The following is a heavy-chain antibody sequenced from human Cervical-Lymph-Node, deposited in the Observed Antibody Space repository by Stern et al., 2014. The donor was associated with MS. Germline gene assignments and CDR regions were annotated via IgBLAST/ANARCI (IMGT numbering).Heavy chain of an antibody. V-gene: IGHV1-2*02. D-gene: IGHD3-3*01. CDR2: INPNSGGT. J-gene: IGHJ4*01. Sequence: VQLVESEAEARAPGASMKVSCKASGYIFTDYYLHWVRQAPGQGLEWLGWINPNSGGTTYAQNFQGRVTMTRDTSISTAYMELRWLGSADTAVYYCARGSGTAYDLRGDYWGQGTLVTVSS. CDR1: GYIFTDYY. CDR3: ARGSGTAYDLRGDY.